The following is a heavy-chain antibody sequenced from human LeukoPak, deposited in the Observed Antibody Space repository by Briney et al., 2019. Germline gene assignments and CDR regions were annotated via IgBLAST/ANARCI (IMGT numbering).Heavy chain of an antibody. CDR2: IGTGGDT. CDR1: GFTFRNYA. V-gene: IGHV3-13*04. Sequence: SGGSMRLSCAASGFTFRNYAMHWVRQATGKGLEWVSGIGTGGDTHYAASVEGRCTISRENARNSLYLQMNSLRAGDTAVYYCARVESDSNGWFHVLDWGQGTLVTVSS. J-gene: IGHJ4*02. CDR3: ARVESDSNGWFHVLD. D-gene: IGHD6-19*01.